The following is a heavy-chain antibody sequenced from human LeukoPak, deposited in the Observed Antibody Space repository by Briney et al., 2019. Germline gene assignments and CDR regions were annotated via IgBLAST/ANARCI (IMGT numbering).Heavy chain of an antibody. CDR1: GFTFSSYS. J-gene: IGHJ4*02. D-gene: IGHD3-10*01. V-gene: IGHV3-21*01. CDR2: ISSSSSYI. CDR3: ARDLRLSGLDY. Sequence: GGSLRLSCAASGFTFSSYSMNWVRQAPGKGLEWVSSISSSSSYIYYVDSVKGRFTISRDNAKNSLYLQMNSLRAEDTAVYYCARDLRLSGLDYWGQGTLVTVSS.